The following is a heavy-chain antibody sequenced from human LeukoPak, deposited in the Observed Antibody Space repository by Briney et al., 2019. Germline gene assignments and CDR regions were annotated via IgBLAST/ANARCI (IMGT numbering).Heavy chain of an antibody. CDR3: ARDAGITGTTVLDY. J-gene: IGHJ4*02. CDR2: IGTAGDT. D-gene: IGHD1-7*01. V-gene: IGHV3-13*01. CDR1: GFTFSSYW. Sequence: GGSLRLSCAAFGFTFSSYWMHWVRQATGKGLEWVSAIGTAGDTYYPGSVKGRFTISRENAKNSLYLQMNSLRAEDTAVYYRARDAGITGTTVLDYWGQGTLVTVSS.